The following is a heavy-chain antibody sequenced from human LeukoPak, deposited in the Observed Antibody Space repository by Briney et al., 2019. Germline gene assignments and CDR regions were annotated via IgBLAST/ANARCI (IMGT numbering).Heavy chain of an antibody. V-gene: IGHV4-39*07. J-gene: IGHJ4*02. CDR2: IYYSGTT. CDR1: GGSISSSYY. CDR3: ARGNSGGRDGYNSYYFDY. D-gene: IGHD5-24*01. Sequence: SETLSLTCTVSGGSISSSYYWGWIRQPPGKGLEWIASIYYSGTTYYNPSLKSRVTISPDTSKNQLSLKLNPVTAADTAVYYCARGNSGGRDGYNSYYFDYWGQGTLVTVSS.